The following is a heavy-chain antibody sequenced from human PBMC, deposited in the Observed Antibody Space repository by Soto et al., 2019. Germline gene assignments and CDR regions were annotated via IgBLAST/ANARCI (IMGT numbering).Heavy chain of an antibody. Sequence: EVQLVESGGDLVQPGGSLRLSCVASGFTFNTYWMSWVRQAPGKGLEWVANIKEDGSDKYYVDSVKGRFTISRDNAKNLLYLQMNILGAGDTAMYDCARFTRGSSGDYWGQGTLVTVSA. CDR3: ARFTRGSSGDY. D-gene: IGHD6-25*01. CDR2: IKEDGSDK. V-gene: IGHV3-7*01. CDR1: GFTFNTYW. J-gene: IGHJ4*02.